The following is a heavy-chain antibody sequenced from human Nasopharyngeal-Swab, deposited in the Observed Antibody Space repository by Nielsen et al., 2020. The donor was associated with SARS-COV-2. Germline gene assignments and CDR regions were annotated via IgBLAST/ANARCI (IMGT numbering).Heavy chain of an antibody. Sequence: SETLSLTCAVYGGSFSGYYWSWIRQPPGKGLEWIGEINHSGSTNYNPSLKSRVTMSVDMSKNQFSLKLSSVTAADTAVYYCAREEQSFDYWGQGTLVAVSS. D-gene: IGHD1-26*01. CDR3: AREEQSFDY. CDR2: INHSGST. CDR1: GGSFSGYY. V-gene: IGHV4-34*01. J-gene: IGHJ4*02.